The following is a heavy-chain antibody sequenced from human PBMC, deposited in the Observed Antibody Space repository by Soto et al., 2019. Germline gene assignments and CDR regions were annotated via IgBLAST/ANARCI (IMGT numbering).Heavy chain of an antibody. CDR1: GGSFSGYY. Sequence: QVQLQQWGAGLLKPSETLSLTCAVYGGSFSGYYWSWIRQPPGKGLELMGEINHSGSTNYNPSLKSRVPISVDTSKNQFALKLSSVTAADTAVYYCARLGSRYFDSLFNKDYWGQGTLVTVSS. CDR2: INHSGST. D-gene: IGHD3-9*01. CDR3: ARLGSRYFDSLFNKDY. J-gene: IGHJ4*02. V-gene: IGHV4-34*01.